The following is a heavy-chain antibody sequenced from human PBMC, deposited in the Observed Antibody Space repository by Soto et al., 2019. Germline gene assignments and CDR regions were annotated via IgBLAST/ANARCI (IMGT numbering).Heavy chain of an antibody. J-gene: IGHJ6*02. D-gene: IGHD1-26*01. CDR2: ISGSGGST. CDR3: AKNSRVGATTSYYYGMDV. Sequence: GGSLRLSCAASGFTFSSYAMSWVRQAPGKGLEWVSAISGSGGSTYYADSVKGRFTISRDNSKNTLYLQMNSLRAEDTAVYYCAKNSRVGATTSYYYGMDVWGQGTTVTVSS. V-gene: IGHV3-23*01. CDR1: GFTFSSYA.